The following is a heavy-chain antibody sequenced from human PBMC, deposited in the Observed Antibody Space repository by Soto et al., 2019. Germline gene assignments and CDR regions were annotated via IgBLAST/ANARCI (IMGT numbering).Heavy chain of an antibody. CDR3: TTSYASGFDP. CDR2: IRPENGDT. D-gene: IGHD3-10*01. J-gene: IGHJ5*02. Sequence: QLQLVQSGAEVERPGASVRVSCKAYGYAFSKYGISWIRQAPGQGLEWMGWIRPENGDTNYAQKFQGRVTMTTDTSSNTAYMELRSLGSDDAAVYYCTTSYASGFDPWGQGTLVSVSS. CDR1: GYAFSKYG. V-gene: IGHV1-18*04.